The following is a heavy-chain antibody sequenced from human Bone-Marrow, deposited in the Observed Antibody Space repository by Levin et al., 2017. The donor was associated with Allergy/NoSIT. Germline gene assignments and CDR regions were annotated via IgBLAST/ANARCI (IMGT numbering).Heavy chain of an antibody. CDR2: IYHSGST. J-gene: IGHJ4*02. CDR1: GGSVSSGSYY. V-gene: IGHV4-61*01. Sequence: SQTLSLTCTVSGGSVSSGSYYWRWIRQPPGKGLEWIAYIYHSGSTKYNHSLKSRVTISLDTSRNQFSLRLTSLTAADTAVYYCARGSYFGGLSFDCWGKGTLVTVSS. D-gene: IGHD4-23*01. CDR3: ARGSYFGGLSFDC.